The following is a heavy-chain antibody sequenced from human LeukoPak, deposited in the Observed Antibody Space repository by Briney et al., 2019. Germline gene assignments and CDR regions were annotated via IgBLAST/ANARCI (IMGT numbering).Heavy chain of an antibody. D-gene: IGHD3-22*01. CDR3: ARDSLNYYDSSGYYRTHPFDY. CDR1: GFTFSSYW. Sequence: GGSLRLSCAASGFTFSSYWMSWVRQAPGKGLEWVANIKQDGSEKYYVDSVKGRFTISRDNAKKSLYLQMNSLRAEDTAVYYCARDSLNYYDSSGYYRTHPFDYWGQGTLVTVSS. J-gene: IGHJ4*02. V-gene: IGHV3-7*01. CDR2: IKQDGSEK.